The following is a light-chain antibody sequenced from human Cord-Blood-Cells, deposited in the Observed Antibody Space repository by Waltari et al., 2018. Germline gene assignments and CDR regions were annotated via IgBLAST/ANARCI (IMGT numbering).Light chain of an antibody. CDR3: SSYTSSSTPLV. Sequence: QSALTQPASVSGSPGQSITIPCTGTSSDVGGYNYVSWYQQHPGNAPKLMIYDVSKRPSGVSNRFSGSKSGNTASLTISGLQAEDEADYYCSSYTSSSTPLVFGGGTKLTVL. CDR2: DVS. V-gene: IGLV2-14*01. CDR1: SSDVGGYNY. J-gene: IGLJ3*02.